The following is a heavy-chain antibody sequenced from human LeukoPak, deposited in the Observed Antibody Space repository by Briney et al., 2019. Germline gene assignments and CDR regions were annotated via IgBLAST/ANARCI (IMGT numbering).Heavy chain of an antibody. CDR3: ARGLNYGSGSYYNPHNWFDP. V-gene: IGHV4-39*01. D-gene: IGHD3-10*01. J-gene: IGHJ5*02. CDR1: GGSISSSSYY. CDR2: IYYSGST. Sequence: SETLSLTCTVSGGSISSSSYYWGWIRRPPGKGLEWIGSIYYSGSTYYNPSLKSRVTISVDTSKNQFSLKLSSVTAADTAVYYCARGLNYGSGSYYNPHNWFDPWGQGTLVTVSS.